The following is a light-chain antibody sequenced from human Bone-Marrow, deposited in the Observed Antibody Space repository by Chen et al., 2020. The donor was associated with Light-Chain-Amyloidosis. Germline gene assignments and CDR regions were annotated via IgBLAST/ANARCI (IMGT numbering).Light chain of an antibody. CDR2: RDT. V-gene: IGLV3-25*03. J-gene: IGLJ2*01. Sequence: SYELTQPPSVSVSPGQKARFTGSGDDLPTKYAYWYQQKPGQAPVLVIHRDTERPSGISERFSGSSSGTTATLTISGVQAEDEADYHCQSADSSGTYEVIFGGGTKLTVL. CDR1: DLPTKY. CDR3: QSADSSGTYEVI.